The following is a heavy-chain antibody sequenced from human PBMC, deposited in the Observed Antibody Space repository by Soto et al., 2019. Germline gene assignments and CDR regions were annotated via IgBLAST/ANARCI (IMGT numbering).Heavy chain of an antibody. D-gene: IGHD5-12*01. V-gene: IGHV5-10-1*01. CDR1: GYSFTNYW. J-gene: IGHJ4*02. Sequence: GESLKISCKGSGYSFTNYWISWVRQMPGKGLEWMGRIDPSDSYTNYSPSFQGHVTISADKSLSTAYLQWSSLKASDTAMYYCARSRVISGYMMGRRDYWGQGTLVTVSS. CDR3: ARSRVISGYMMGRRDY. CDR2: IDPSDSYT.